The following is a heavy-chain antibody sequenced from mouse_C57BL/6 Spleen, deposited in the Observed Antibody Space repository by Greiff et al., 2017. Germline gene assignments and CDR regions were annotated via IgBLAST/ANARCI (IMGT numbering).Heavy chain of an antibody. CDR3: VRHLWYVGSMDY. V-gene: IGHV10-1*01. Sequence: EVKVVESGGGLVQPKGSLKLSCAASGFSFNTYAMNWVRQAPGKGLEWVARIRSKSNNYATYYADSVKDRFTISRDDSESMLYLQMNNLKTEDTAMYYCVRHLWYVGSMDYWGQGTSVTVSS. CDR2: IRSKSNNYAT. CDR1: GFSFNTYA. J-gene: IGHJ4*01. D-gene: IGHD2-1*01.